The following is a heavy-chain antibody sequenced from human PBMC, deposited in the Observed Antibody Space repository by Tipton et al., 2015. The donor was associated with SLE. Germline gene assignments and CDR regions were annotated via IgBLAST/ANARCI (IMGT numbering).Heavy chain of an antibody. CDR3: AKDAPMFYYDTSDYSPYYFDY. CDR2: ISGSGGST. CDR1: GFTFRSYA. D-gene: IGHD3-22*01. Sequence: SLRLSCAASGFTFRSYAMSWVRQVPGKGLEWVSGISGSGGSTFYADSVKGRFTISRDNSEKTLSLQMNSLRAEDTAVYYCAKDAPMFYYDTSDYSPYYFDYWGQGTLVTVSS. J-gene: IGHJ4*02. V-gene: IGHV3-23*01.